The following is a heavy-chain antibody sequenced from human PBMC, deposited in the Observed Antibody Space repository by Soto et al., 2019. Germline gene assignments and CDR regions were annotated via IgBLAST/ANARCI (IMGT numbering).Heavy chain of an antibody. Sequence: EVQLVESGGGLVKPGGSLRLSCAASGFTFSSYSMNWVRQAPGKGLEWVSSISSSSSYIYYADSVKGRFTISRDNATNPLSLQMNSRRAEDTAVYSCARHLGKTYGMDVWGQGNTVTVSS. D-gene: IGHD3-3*02. CDR3: ARHLGKTYGMDV. CDR2: ISSSSSYI. J-gene: IGHJ6*02. CDR1: GFTFSSYS. V-gene: IGHV3-21*01.